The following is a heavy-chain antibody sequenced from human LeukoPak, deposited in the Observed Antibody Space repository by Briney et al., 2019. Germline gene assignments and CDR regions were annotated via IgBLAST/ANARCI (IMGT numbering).Heavy chain of an antibody. V-gene: IGHV4-4*02. CDR1: GGSISSSNW. D-gene: IGHD3-16*01. J-gene: IGHJ4*02. CDR2: IYHSGST. Sequence: PSETLSPTCAVAGGSISSSNWWSWVRQPPGKGLEWIGEIYHSGSTNYNPSLKSRVTMSVDTSKNQFSLKLISVTAADTAVYYCARASGGIQLWDYWGQGTLVTVSS. CDR3: ARASGGIQLWDY.